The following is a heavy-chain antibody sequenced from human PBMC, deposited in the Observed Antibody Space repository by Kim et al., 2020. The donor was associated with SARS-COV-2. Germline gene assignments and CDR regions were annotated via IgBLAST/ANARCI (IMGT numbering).Heavy chain of an antibody. J-gene: IGHJ4*02. Sequence: SETLSLTCAVYGGSFSGYYWSWIRQPPGKGLEWIGEINHSGSTNYNPSLKSRVTISVDTSKNQFSLKLSSVTAADTAVYYCASTDGHYWGQGTLVTVSS. CDR2: INHSGST. V-gene: IGHV4-34*01. CDR1: GGSFSGYY. CDR3: ASTDGHY.